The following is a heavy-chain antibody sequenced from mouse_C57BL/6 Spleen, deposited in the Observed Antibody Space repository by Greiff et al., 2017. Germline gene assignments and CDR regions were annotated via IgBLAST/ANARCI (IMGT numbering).Heavy chain of an antibody. D-gene: IGHD3-2*02. CDR2: INPSNGGT. Sequence: VQLQQPGTELVKPGASVKLSCKASGYTFTSYWMHWVKQRPGQGLEWIGNINPSNGGTNYNEKFKSKATLTVDKSSSTAYMQLSSLTSEHSAVYYCAREGGQLRPFDYWGQGTTLTVSS. CDR3: AREGGQLRPFDY. CDR1: GYTFTSYW. J-gene: IGHJ2*01. V-gene: IGHV1-53*01.